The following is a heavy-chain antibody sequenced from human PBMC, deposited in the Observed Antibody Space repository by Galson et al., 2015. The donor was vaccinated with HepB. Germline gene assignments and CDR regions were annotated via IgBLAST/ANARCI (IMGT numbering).Heavy chain of an antibody. CDR3: ASSEGDYDAFDV. CDR2: FIPILGIA. CDR1: GRNFSSHT. V-gene: IGHV1-69*02. D-gene: IGHD4-17*01. J-gene: IGHJ3*01. Sequence: SVKVSCKASGRNFSSHTISWARKAPGQGLEGMGRFIPILGIANYAQKFQGRVTTTADKSTSTAYMVQSSLRSEDTAVYYCASSEGDYDAFDVWGQGTMVTVSS.